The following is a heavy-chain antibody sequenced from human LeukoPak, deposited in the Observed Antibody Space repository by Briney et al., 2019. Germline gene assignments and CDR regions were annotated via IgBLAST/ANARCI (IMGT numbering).Heavy chain of an antibody. CDR1: GGSISSGGYY. Sequence: PSQTLSLTCTVSGGSISSGGYYWSWIPQPPGKALGWIGYIYNSGSTYYNPSLKSRVTISVDTSKNQFSLKLSSVTAADTAVYYCARQIGYCSSTSCHSGVWFDPWGQGTLVTVSS. CDR3: ARQIGYCSSTSCHSGVWFDP. CDR2: IYNSGST. D-gene: IGHD2-2*01. J-gene: IGHJ5*02. V-gene: IGHV4-31*03.